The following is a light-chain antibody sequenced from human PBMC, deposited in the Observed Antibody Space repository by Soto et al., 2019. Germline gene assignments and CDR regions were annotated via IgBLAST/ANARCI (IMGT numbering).Light chain of an antibody. J-gene: IGKJ2*01. CDR2: AAS. CDR1: QRVSSSH. Sequence: LVLTHAPGTLYLSPGERATLSCRASQRVSSSHLAWYQQKPGQAPRLLIYAASTRATGVPDRFSGSGSGTGFTLTISRLEPEDFAVFYCQDFGSLPYTFGQGTKMQIK. V-gene: IGKV3-20*01. CDR3: QDFGSLPYT.